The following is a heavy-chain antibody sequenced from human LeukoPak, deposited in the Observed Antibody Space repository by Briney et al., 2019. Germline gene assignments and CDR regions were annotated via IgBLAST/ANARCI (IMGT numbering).Heavy chain of an antibody. D-gene: IGHD3-10*01. Sequence: SETLSLTCAVYGGSFSGYYWSWIRQPPGKGLEWIGEINHSGSTNYNPSLKSRVTISVDTFKNQFSLKLSSVTAADTAVYYCARHPSYYYGVGYYFDYWGQGTLVTVSS. CDR1: GGSFSGYY. CDR2: INHSGST. V-gene: IGHV4-34*01. J-gene: IGHJ4*02. CDR3: ARHPSYYYGVGYYFDY.